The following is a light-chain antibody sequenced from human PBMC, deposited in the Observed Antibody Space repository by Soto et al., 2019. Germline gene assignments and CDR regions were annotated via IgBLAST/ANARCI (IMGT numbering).Light chain of an antibody. Sequence: QSALTQPRSVSGSPGQSVTISCTGTSSDVGGYNYVSWYQQHPGKAPKLMIYDVSKRPSGVPDRFSGFKSGNTASLTISGVQAEDEDDYYCCLYAGSYTYVFGTGTKLTVL. CDR3: CLYAGSYTYV. J-gene: IGLJ1*01. V-gene: IGLV2-11*01. CDR2: DVS. CDR1: SSDVGGYNY.